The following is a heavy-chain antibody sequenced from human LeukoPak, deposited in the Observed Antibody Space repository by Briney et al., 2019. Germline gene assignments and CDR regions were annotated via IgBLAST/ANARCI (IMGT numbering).Heavy chain of an antibody. V-gene: IGHV1-46*01. Sequence: ASVRVSCKTSGHTFTSSHAHWVRQAPGQGLEWMGLVNCGDGYTNYAQKLQGRVSVTADTSTSTLYMDLTSLTTEDTAIYYCARDRGGSYSIDYWGQGTLVTVSS. J-gene: IGHJ4*02. CDR1: GHTFTSSH. D-gene: IGHD1-26*01. CDR3: ARDRGGSYSIDY. CDR2: VNCGDGYT.